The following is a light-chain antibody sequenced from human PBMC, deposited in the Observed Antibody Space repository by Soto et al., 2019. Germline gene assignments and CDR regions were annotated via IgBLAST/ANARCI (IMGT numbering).Light chain of an antibody. CDR2: STN. Sequence: QSVLTQPPSASGTPGQRVTISCSGSSSNIGTNALNWYQQLPGTAPKLLIYSTNQRPSGVPVRFSGSKSVTSASLAISGLQSEDEAEYYCAVWDDNLNGWLFGGGTKLTVL. V-gene: IGLV1-44*01. CDR1: SSNIGTNA. CDR3: AVWDDNLNGWL. J-gene: IGLJ3*02.